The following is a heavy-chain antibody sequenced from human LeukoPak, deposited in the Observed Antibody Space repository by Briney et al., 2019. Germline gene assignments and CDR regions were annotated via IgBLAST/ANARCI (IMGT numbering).Heavy chain of an antibody. CDR3: ARPGMATTTSFDY. CDR2: IYPADSDT. Sequence: GESLRISCKGSGYSFTNYWIGWVRQMPGKGLEWMGIIYPADSDTRYSPSFQGQVTISADKSISTAYLQWSSLKASDTAMYYCARPGMATTTSFDYWGQGTLVTVSS. CDR1: GYSFTNYW. J-gene: IGHJ4*02. D-gene: IGHD5-24*01. V-gene: IGHV5-51*01.